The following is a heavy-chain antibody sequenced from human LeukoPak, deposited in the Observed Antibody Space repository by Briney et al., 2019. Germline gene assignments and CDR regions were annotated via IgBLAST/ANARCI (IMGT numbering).Heavy chain of an antibody. D-gene: IGHD3-10*02. CDR3: ARLRLFPDYFDY. CDR1: GGSISSYY. J-gene: IGHJ4*02. Sequence: PSETLSLTCTVSGGSISSYYWSWIRQPPGKGLEWIGYISYSASTNYIPSLKSRVTISVDTSKNQFSLKLSSVTAADTVVYYCARLRLFPDYFDYWGQGTLVTVSS. CDR2: ISYSAST. V-gene: IGHV4-59*01.